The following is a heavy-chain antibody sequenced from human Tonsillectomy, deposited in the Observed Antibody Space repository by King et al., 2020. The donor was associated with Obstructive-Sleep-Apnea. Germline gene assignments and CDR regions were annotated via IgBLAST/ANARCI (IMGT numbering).Heavy chain of an antibody. J-gene: IGHJ3*02. CDR1: DGSISNYY. CDR3: ARGVPRAKLESGWAPFDI. D-gene: IGHD6-19*01. V-gene: IGHV4-59*01. CDR2: IYYSGST. Sequence: VQLQESGPGLVKPSETLSLTCTVSDGSISNYYWTWLRQPPGKGLEWIGYIYYSGSTNCNPSLKSRVTLSVDTSKNQLSLDLPSVPAADTAGDYCARGVPRAKLESGWAPFDIWGQGTMVTVSS.